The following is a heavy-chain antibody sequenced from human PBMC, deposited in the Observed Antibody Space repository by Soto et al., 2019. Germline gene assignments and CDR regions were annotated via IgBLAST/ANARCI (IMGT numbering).Heavy chain of an antibody. CDR2: TSASGGVT. D-gene: IGHD6-6*01. J-gene: IGHJ5*02. CDR3: VDGGAIGRPPLDP. CDR1: GFTFYSHA. Sequence: EVQLLESGGELVQPGGSLRLSCAASGFTFYSHAMSWVRQAPGKGLEWVSGTSASGGVTYYADSVKGRFTMSRDNVKNTLWLQMTSLRVEDTAVYYCVDGGAIGRPPLDPWGQGTLVIVSS. V-gene: IGHV3-23*01.